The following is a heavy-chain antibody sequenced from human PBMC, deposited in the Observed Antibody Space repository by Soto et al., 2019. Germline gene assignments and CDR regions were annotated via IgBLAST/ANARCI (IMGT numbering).Heavy chain of an antibody. V-gene: IGHV3-30*18. CDR1: GFTFSSYG. J-gene: IGHJ6*02. Sequence: QVQLVESGGGVVQPGRSLRLSCAASGFTFSSYGMHWVRQAPGKGLEWVAVISYDGSNKYYADSVKGRFTISRDNSKNTLYLQMNSLRAEDTAVYYCAKDSSPTVTTGYYYGMDVWGQGTTVTVSS. CDR2: ISYDGSNK. D-gene: IGHD4-17*01. CDR3: AKDSSPTVTTGYYYGMDV.